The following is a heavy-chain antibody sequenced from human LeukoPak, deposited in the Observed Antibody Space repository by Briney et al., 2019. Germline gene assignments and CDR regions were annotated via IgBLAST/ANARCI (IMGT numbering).Heavy chain of an antibody. J-gene: IGHJ4*02. CDR1: GGSFSGYY. V-gene: IGHV4-34*01. D-gene: IGHD6-19*01. Sequence: PSETLSLTCAVYGGSFSGYYWSWIRQPPGKGLEWIGEINHSGSTNYNPSLKSRVTISVDTSKNQFSLKLSSVTAADTAVYYCARAVRYSSGRYGIDYWGQGTLVTASS. CDR2: INHSGST. CDR3: ARAVRYSSGRYGIDY.